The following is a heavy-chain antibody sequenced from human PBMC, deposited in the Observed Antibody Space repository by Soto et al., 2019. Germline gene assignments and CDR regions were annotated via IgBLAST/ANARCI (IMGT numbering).Heavy chain of an antibody. CDR1: GGSISSYY. D-gene: IGHD3-16*01. V-gene: IGHV4-59*01. CDR2: IYYSGST. Sequence: QVQLQESGPGLVKPSETLSLTCTVSGGSISSYYWSWIRQPPGKGLEWIGYIYYSGSTNYNPSLKRRVTISVDTSKNQFSLKLSSVTAADTAVYYCARAKKEYYDYIWGSYSLDVWGKGTTVTVSS. CDR3: ARAKKEYYDYIWGSYSLDV. J-gene: IGHJ6*04.